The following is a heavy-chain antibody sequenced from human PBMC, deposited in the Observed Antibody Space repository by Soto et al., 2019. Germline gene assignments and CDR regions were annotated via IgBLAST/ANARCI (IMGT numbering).Heavy chain of an antibody. V-gene: IGHV1-46*03. CDR3: ARAARNCSSITCYTYFDY. J-gene: IGHJ4*02. Sequence: ASVKVSGKASGYTFSSYYMHWVRQAPGQGLEWMGIINSSGGRTSTAQRFQGRVTMTRDTSTSTVYMELSSLRSEDTAVYYCARAARNCSSITCYTYFDYWGQGTQVTVSS. D-gene: IGHD2-2*02. CDR2: INSSGGRT. CDR1: GYTFSSYY.